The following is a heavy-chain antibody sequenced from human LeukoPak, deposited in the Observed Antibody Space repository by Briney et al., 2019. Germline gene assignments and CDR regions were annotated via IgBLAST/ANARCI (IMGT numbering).Heavy chain of an antibody. J-gene: IGHJ4*02. D-gene: IGHD6-19*01. CDR2: IHYSGST. Sequence: PSETLSLTCTVSGGSMSSDYWSCLRQPPGEGLEWIGYIHYSGSTNYNPSLNSRVTMSVDTSKNQFSLNLTSVTAADTAVYYCARQSSGCYDFWGQGTLVTVSS. V-gene: IGHV4-59*01. CDR3: ARQSSGCYDF. CDR1: GGSMSSDY.